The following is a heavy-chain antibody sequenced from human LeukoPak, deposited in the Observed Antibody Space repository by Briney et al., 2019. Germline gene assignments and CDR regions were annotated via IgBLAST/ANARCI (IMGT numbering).Heavy chain of an antibody. CDR1: GGSISSYY. CDR2: IYTSGST. J-gene: IGHJ2*01. V-gene: IGHV4-4*07. CDR3: ARAHPSIAARPRRYFDL. Sequence: SETLSLTCTVSGGSISSYYWSWIRQPAGKGLEWIGRIYTSGSTNYNPSLKSRVTMSVDTSKNQFSLKLSSVTAADTAVYYCARAHPSIAARPRRYFDLWGRGTLVTVSS. D-gene: IGHD6-6*01.